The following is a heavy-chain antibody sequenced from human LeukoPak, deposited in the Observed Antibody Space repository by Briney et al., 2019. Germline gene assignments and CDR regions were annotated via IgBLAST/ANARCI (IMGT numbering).Heavy chain of an antibody. D-gene: IGHD2-15*01. CDR1: GYSFTNYW. Sequence: GESLKISCKGSGYSFTNYWIAWVRLMPGKGLEWMGIIYPGDSDTRYSPSLQGQVTISADKSISTAYLQWSSLKASDTAMYYCAKGKGYCSAGSCGIFDYWGQGTLVTVSS. CDR3: AKGKGYCSAGSCGIFDY. CDR2: IYPGDSDT. V-gene: IGHV5-51*01. J-gene: IGHJ4*02.